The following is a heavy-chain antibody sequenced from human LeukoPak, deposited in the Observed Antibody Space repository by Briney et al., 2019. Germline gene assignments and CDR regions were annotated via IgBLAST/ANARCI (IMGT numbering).Heavy chain of an antibody. CDR3: ARESGPAAFDY. D-gene: IGHD3-10*01. CDR1: GFTFGTYS. CDR2: ISSSSGTI. J-gene: IGHJ4*02. V-gene: IGHV3-48*02. Sequence: PGGSLRLSCAASGFTFGTYSMNWARQAPGEGLEWVSYISSSSGTIYYADSVKGRFTISRDNAKSSLYLQMNSLRDDDTAMYYCARESGPAAFDYWGQGTLVTVSS.